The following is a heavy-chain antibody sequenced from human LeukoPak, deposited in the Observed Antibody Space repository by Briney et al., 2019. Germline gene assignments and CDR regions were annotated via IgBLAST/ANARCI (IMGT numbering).Heavy chain of an antibody. CDR2: ISYDGSNK. CDR3: ARDLEVVVITTFDY. Sequence: GGSLRLSCAASGFTFSSYAMHWVRQAPGKGLEWVAVISYDGSNKYYADSVKGRFTISRDNSKNTLYLQTNSLRAEDTAVYYCARDLEVVVITTFDYWGQGTLVTVSS. J-gene: IGHJ4*02. D-gene: IGHD3-22*01. V-gene: IGHV3-30-3*01. CDR1: GFTFSSYA.